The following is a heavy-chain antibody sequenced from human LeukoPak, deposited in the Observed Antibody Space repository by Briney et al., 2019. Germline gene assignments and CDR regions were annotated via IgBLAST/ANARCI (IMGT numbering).Heavy chain of an antibody. D-gene: IGHD3-10*01. CDR3: ARIRSDYGSGSYPDY. Sequence: SGPALVKPTQTLTLTCTFSGFSLSTSGMCVSWIRQPPGKALEWLARIDWDDNKYYSTSLKTRLTISKDTSKNQVVLTMTNMDPVDTATYYCARIRSDYGSGSYPDYWGQGTQVTVSS. J-gene: IGHJ4*02. CDR1: GFSLSTSGMC. CDR2: IDWDDNK. V-gene: IGHV2-70*11.